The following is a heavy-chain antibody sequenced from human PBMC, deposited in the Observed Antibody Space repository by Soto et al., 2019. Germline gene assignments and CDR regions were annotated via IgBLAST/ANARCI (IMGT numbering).Heavy chain of an antibody. V-gene: IGHV6-1*01. D-gene: IGHD2-8*01. CDR2: TYYRSKWYN. J-gene: IGHJ5*02. CDR3: ARWWMSAPRFDP. CDR1: GDSVSSNSAA. Sequence: SQTLSLTCAISGDSVSSNSAAWDWIRQSPSRGLEWLGRTYYRSKWYNDYAVSVKSRITINPDTSKNQFSLKLSSVTAADTAVYYCARWWMSAPRFDPWGQGTLVTVSS.